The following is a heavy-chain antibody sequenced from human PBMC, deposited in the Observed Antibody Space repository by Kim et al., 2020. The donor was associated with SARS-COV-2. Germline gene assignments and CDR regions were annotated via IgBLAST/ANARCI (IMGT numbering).Heavy chain of an antibody. V-gene: IGHV4-39*01. J-gene: IGHJ3*01. CDR3: ARNPPSLGGFDV. Sequence: SETLSLTCTVSGDSISNSNYYWAWIRQPPGKGLEWIGNIYYSGRTYYNPSVMSPVTISVDTSKNQFSVRLSSVTAADTAVYFCARNPPSLGGFDVWGQGTMATVSS. CDR1: GDSISNSNYY. CDR2: IYYSGRT. D-gene: IGHD1-26*01.